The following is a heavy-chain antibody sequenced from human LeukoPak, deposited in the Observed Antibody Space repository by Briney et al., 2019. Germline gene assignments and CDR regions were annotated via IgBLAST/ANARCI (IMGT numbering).Heavy chain of an antibody. CDR2: IHSGGST. V-gene: IGHV3-53*01. Sequence: GGSLRLSCAASGFTVSSNYMSWVRQAPGKGLEWVSVIHSGGSTYYADSVKGRFTISRDNSKNTLYLQMNSLRAEDTAVYYCARALYGDYGESYFDYWGQGTLVTVSS. D-gene: IGHD4-17*01. CDR1: GFTVSSNY. J-gene: IGHJ4*02. CDR3: ARALYGDYGESYFDY.